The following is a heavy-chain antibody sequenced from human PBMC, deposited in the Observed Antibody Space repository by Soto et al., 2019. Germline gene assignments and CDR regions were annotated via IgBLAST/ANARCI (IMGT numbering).Heavy chain of an antibody. V-gene: IGHV1-58*02. CDR3: AALTPQDYGDYFDY. Sequence: SVKVSCKASGFTFTSSAMQWVRQARGQRLEWIGWIVVGSGNTNYAQKFQERVTITRDMSTSTAYMELSSLRSEDTAVYYCAALTPQDYGDYFDYWGQGTLVTVSS. CDR1: GFTFTSSA. D-gene: IGHD4-17*01. CDR2: IVVGSGNT. J-gene: IGHJ4*02.